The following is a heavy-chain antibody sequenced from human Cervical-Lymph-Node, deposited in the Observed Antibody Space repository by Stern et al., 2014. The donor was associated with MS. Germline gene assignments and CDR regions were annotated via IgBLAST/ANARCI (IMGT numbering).Heavy chain of an antibody. Sequence: QVTLKESGPTLVKPTQTLTLTCTFSGFSLSTSGVGVGWIHQPPGKALEWLALIYWDDDKRYSPSLKSRLTITKDTSKTQVVLTMTNMDPVDTATYYCARNRNYYDRSDLFDYWGQGTLVTVSS. CDR3: ARNRNYYDRSDLFDY. D-gene: IGHD3-22*01. CDR2: IYWDDDK. V-gene: IGHV2-5*02. J-gene: IGHJ4*02. CDR1: GFSLSTSGVG.